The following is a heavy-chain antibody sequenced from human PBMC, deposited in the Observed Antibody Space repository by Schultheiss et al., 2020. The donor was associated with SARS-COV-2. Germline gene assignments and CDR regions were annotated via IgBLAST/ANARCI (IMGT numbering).Heavy chain of an antibody. V-gene: IGHV3-23*01. CDR1: GFTFSSYA. Sequence: GALRLSCAASGFTFSSYAMSWVRQAPGKGLEWVSAISGSGGSTYYADSVKGRFTISRDDSKNTAYLQMHSLNTDDTAIYYCAFIYSAENDFWGQGVLVTVSS. D-gene: IGHD4-11*01. J-gene: IGHJ4*02. CDR2: ISGSGGST. CDR3: AFIYSAENDF.